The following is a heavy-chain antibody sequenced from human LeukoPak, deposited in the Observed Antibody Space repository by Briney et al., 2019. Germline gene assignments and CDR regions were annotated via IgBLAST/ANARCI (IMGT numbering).Heavy chain of an antibody. CDR1: VDPISRYH. J-gene: IGHJ6*03. CDR3: AILYCSSNTCYHMDV. V-gene: IGHV4-59*01. D-gene: IGHD2-2*01. Sequence: PSETLSLTCTVSVDPISRYHWSLSRQPPGKGLEWIGYIYYSGSTNYNPSLKSRVTMSVDMSKNQLSLKLSSVTAADTAAYNCAILYCSSNTCYHMDVWGKGTTVTVSS. CDR2: IYYSGST.